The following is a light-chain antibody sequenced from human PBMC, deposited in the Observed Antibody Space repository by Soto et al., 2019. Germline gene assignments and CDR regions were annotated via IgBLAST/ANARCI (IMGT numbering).Light chain of an antibody. CDR2: GNI. CDR1: SSNIGANYD. J-gene: IGLJ2*01. Sequence: QSVLTQPPSVSGAPGQRVTISCTGSSSNIGANYDVHWYQHLPGTAPKLLIYGNINRPSGVPDRFSGSKSGTSASLAITGLQAEDEADYYCQSYDSSLSGSVFGGGTKLTVL. CDR3: QSYDSSLSGSV. V-gene: IGLV1-40*01.